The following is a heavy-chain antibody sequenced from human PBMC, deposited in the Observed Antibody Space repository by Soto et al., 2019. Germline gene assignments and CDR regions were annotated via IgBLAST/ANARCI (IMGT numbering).Heavy chain of an antibody. CDR2: IWYDGSNK. CDR1: GFTFSSYG. CDR3: ARENGQLVTAFDI. V-gene: IGHV3-33*01. Sequence: SGGSLRLSCVASGFTFSSYGMHWVRQAPGKGLEWVAVIWYDGSNKYYADSVKGRFTISRDNSKNTLYLQMNSLRAEDTAVYYCARENGQLVTAFDIWGQGTMVTVSS. D-gene: IGHD6-6*01. J-gene: IGHJ3*02.